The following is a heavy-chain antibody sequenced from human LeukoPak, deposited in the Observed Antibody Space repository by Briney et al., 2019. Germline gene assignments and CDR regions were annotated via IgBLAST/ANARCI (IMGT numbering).Heavy chain of an antibody. V-gene: IGHV1-8*01. CDR3: ARGLVYYYDSAEGGMDV. J-gene: IGHJ6*02. CDR2: MTPNSGNT. D-gene: IGHD3-22*01. Sequence: ASVKISCKASGHTLTSSDIIWVRQATGQGLEWMGWMTPNSGNTDYAQKFQGRVTMTRNTSISTAYMELSSLRSEDTVAYYCARGLVYYYDSAEGGMDVWGQGTTVTVSS. CDR1: GHTLTSSD.